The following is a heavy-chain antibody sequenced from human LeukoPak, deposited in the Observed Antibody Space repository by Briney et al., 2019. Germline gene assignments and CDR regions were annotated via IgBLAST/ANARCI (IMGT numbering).Heavy chain of an antibody. CDR1: GFTFSSYS. CDR3: ARKWLSNAFDI. V-gene: IGHV3-20*04. CDR2: INWNGGRT. Sequence: PGGSLRLSCAASGFTFSSYSMNWVRQAPGKGLEWVSGINWNGGRTGYADSVKGRFTISRDNAKKSLYLQMNSLRAEDTALYYCARKWLSNAFDIWGQGTMVTVSS. J-gene: IGHJ3*02. D-gene: IGHD5-12*01.